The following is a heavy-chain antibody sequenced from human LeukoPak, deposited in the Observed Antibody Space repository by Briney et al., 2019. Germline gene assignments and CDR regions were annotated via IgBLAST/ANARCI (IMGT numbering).Heavy chain of an antibody. Sequence: PSETLSLTCAVYGGSFSGYYWSWIRQPSGKGLEWIGEINHSGSTNYNPSLKSRVTISVDTSKNQFSLKLSSVTAADTAVYYCARGRGSTSCHFDYWGQGTLVTVSS. CDR2: INHSGST. V-gene: IGHV4-34*01. CDR3: ARGRGSTSCHFDY. CDR1: GGSFSGYY. J-gene: IGHJ4*02. D-gene: IGHD2-2*01.